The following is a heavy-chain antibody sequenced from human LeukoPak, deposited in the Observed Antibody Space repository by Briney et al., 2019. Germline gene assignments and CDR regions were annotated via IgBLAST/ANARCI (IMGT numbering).Heavy chain of an antibody. D-gene: IGHD3-10*01. CDR1: GGSFSGYY. CDR2: INHSGST. CDR3: ARAGFGTFDY. J-gene: IGHJ4*02. Sequence: SETLSLTCAVYGGSFSGYYWSWIRQPPGKGLEWIGEINHSGSTNYNPSLKSRVTISVDTSKNQSSLKLSSVTAADTAVYYCARAGFGTFDYWGQGTLVTVSS. V-gene: IGHV4-34*01.